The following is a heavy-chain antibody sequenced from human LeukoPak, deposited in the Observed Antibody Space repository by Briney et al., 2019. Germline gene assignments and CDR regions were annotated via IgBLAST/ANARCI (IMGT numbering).Heavy chain of an antibody. V-gene: IGHV3-23*01. D-gene: IGHD2-2*01. J-gene: IGHJ5*02. CDR3: AKDRDIVVVPAAHNWFDP. Sequence: GGSLRLSCAASGFTFSSYAMSWVCQAPGKGLEWVSAISGSGGGTYYADSVKGRFTISRDNSKNTLYLQMNSLRAEDTAVYYCAKDRDIVVVPAAHNWFDPWGQGTLVTVSS. CDR1: GFTFSSYA. CDR2: ISGSGGGT.